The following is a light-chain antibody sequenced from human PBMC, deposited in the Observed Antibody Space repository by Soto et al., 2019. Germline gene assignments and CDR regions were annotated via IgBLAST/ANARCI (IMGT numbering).Light chain of an antibody. V-gene: IGKV3-11*01. Sequence: EIVLTQSPATLSLSPGQRATLSCRASQTVRSSYLAWYQQKPGQAPRLPIYDASDRATGIPARFSGSGSGADFTLTISSLEPEDFAVYYCQQRGDWPLYTFGQGTKVDIK. CDR2: DAS. CDR1: QTVRSSY. J-gene: IGKJ2*01. CDR3: QQRGDWPLYT.